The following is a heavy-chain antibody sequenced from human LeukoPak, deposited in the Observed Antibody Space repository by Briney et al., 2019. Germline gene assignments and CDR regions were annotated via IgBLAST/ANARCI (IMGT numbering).Heavy chain of an antibody. Sequence: SETLSLTCAVYGGSFSGYYWSWIRQPPGKGLEWIGEINHSGSTNYNPSLKSRVTISVDTSKNQFSLKLSSVTAADTAVYYCARATPSYSGSYYGISSDYWGQGTLVTVSS. CDR2: INHSGST. CDR1: GGSFSGYY. CDR3: ARATPSYSGSYYGISSDY. V-gene: IGHV4-34*01. J-gene: IGHJ4*02. D-gene: IGHD1-26*01.